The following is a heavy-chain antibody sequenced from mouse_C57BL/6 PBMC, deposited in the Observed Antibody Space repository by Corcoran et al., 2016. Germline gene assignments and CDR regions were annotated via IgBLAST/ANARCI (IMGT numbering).Heavy chain of an antibody. CDR3: ARGSLLGFAY. D-gene: IGHD1-1*01. CDR2: IYPGSGNT. J-gene: IGHJ3*01. V-gene: IGHV1-66*01. CDR1: GYSFTSYY. Sequence: QVQLQQSGPELVKPGASVKISCKASGYSFTSYYIQWVKPRPGQGLEWIGWIYPGSGNTKYNEKFKGKATLTADTSSSTAYMQLSSLTSEDSAVYYCARGSLLGFAYWGQGTLVTVSA.